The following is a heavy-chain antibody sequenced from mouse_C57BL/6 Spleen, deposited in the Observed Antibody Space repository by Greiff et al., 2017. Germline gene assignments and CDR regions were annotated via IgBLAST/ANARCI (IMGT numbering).Heavy chain of an antibody. V-gene: IGHV1-50*01. CDR2: IDPSDSYT. D-gene: IGHD1-1*01. Sequence: VQLQQSGAELVKPGASVKLSCKASGYTFTSYWMPWVKQRPGQGLEWIGEIDPSDSYTNYNQKLKGKATLTVDTSSSTAYMQLSSLTSEDSAVYYCARDYGRRYSFDYWGQGTTLTVSS. CDR1: GYTFTSYW. J-gene: IGHJ2*01. CDR3: ARDYGRRYSFDY.